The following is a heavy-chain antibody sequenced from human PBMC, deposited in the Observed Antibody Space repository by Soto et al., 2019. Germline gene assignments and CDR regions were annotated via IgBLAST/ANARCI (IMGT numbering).Heavy chain of an antibody. Sequence: GGSLRLSCAASGFTFDDYAMHWVRQAPGKGLEWVSGISWNSGSIGYADSVKGRFTISRDNAKNSLYLQMNSLRAEDTALYYCAKDFLGGLLITFGGFDYWGQGTLVTVSS. CDR2: ISWNSGSI. CDR3: AKDFLGGLLITFGGFDY. V-gene: IGHV3-9*01. J-gene: IGHJ4*02. CDR1: GFTFDDYA. D-gene: IGHD3-16*01.